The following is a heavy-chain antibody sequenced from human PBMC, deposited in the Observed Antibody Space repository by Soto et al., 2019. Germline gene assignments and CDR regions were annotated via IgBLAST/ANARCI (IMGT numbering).Heavy chain of an antibody. CDR3: TTEDSYGHYYYYGMDV. J-gene: IGHJ6*02. D-gene: IGHD5-18*01. V-gene: IGHV3-15*07. CDR1: GFTFSNAW. CDR2: IKSKTDGGTT. Sequence: PGGSLRLSCAASGFTFSNAWMNWVRQAPGKGLEWVGRIKSKTDGGTTDYAAPVKGRFTISRDYSKNTLYLQMNSLKTEDTAVYYCTTEDSYGHYYYYGMDVRGQGTTVTVSS.